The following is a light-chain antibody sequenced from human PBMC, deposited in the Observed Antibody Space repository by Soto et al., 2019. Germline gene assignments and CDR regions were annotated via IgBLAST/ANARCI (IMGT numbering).Light chain of an antibody. J-gene: IGKJ4*01. CDR2: DAS. Sequence: DIPMTQSPSSLSASEGDRVTITCQSSHDVSRNLNWFQQKPGEAPQLLIYDASNLERGVPSRFSGSWSGKDFTRTLSSLQPEDVATYYCQQYNSMLSFGGGTEVEIK. CDR1: HDVSRN. CDR3: QQYNSMLS. V-gene: IGKV1-33*01.